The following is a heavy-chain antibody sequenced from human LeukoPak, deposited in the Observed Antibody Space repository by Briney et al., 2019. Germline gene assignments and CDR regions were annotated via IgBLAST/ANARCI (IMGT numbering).Heavy chain of an antibody. V-gene: IGHV3-7*04. J-gene: IGHJ4*02. CDR3: VRGVGRTCDY. CDR1: GFNFSSNW. D-gene: IGHD1-26*01. CDR2: LKADGTEK. Sequence: GGSLRLSCVVSGFNFSSNWMIWVRQAPGKGLEWVANLKADGTEKYHVDSVKGRFAISRDNAENSLYLQMNSLRGEDTAVYYCVRGVGRTCDYWGQGTLVTASS.